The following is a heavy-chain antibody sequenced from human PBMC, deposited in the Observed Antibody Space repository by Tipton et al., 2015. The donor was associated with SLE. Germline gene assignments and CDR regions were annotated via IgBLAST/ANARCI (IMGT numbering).Heavy chain of an antibody. J-gene: IGHJ2*01. CDR2: IWYDGSNK. CDR3: AKEGGDIVATIGYFDL. D-gene: IGHD5-12*01. Sequence: SLRLSCAASGFTFSSYGMHWVRQAPGKGLEWVAVIWYDGSNKYYADSVKGRFTISRDNSKNTLYLQMNSLRAEDTAMYYCAKEGGDIVATIGYFDLWGRGTQVSVSS. V-gene: IGHV3-30*18. CDR1: GFTFSSYG.